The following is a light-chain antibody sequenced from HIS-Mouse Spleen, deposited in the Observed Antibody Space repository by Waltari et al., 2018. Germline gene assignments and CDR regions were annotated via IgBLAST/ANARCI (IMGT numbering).Light chain of an antibody. J-gene: IGKJ1*01. Sequence: EIVLTQSPATLSLSPGERATLSCRASQSVSRYLAWYHQKPGQSPRLLIYDASNRATGIPARFSGSGSGTDFTLTISSLEPEDFAVYYCQQRSNWPWTFGQGTKVEIK. CDR3: QQRSNWPWT. CDR2: DAS. V-gene: IGKV3-11*01. CDR1: QSVSRY.